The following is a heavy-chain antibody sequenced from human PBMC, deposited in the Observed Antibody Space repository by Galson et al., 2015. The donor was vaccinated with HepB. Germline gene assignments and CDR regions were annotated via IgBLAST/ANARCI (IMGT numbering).Heavy chain of an antibody. Sequence: SLRLSCAASGFTFSSYGMHWVRQAPGKGLEWVAVIWYDGSNKYYADSVKGRFTISRDNSKNTLYLQMNSLRAEDTAVYYCARDYYYDSSAFDYWGQGTLVTVSS. D-gene: IGHD3-22*01. CDR1: GFTFSSYG. V-gene: IGHV3-33*01. CDR2: IWYDGSNK. J-gene: IGHJ4*02. CDR3: ARDYYYDSSAFDY.